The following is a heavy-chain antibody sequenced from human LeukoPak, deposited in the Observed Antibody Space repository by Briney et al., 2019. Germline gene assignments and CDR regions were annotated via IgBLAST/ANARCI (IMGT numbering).Heavy chain of an antibody. Sequence: GASVKVSCKASGGTFSSYAISWVRQAPGQGLEWMGRIIPILGIANYARKFQGRVTITADKSTSTAYMELSSLRSEDTAVYYCARGPSRYDSSGYYYYWGQGTLVTVSS. CDR2: IIPILGIA. V-gene: IGHV1-69*04. CDR1: GGTFSSYA. J-gene: IGHJ4*02. CDR3: ARGPSRYDSSGYYYY. D-gene: IGHD3-22*01.